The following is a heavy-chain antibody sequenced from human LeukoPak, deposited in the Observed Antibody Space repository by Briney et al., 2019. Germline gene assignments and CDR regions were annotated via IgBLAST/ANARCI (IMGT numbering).Heavy chain of an antibody. Sequence: GGSLRLSCAASGFTFSRSAMSWVRQAPGKGLEWVSGLSNSGGSTYYADSVTGRFLISRDNSKNTLYLQMNSLRAEDTAVYYCAKPGKTYGGAFDIWGQGTMVTVSS. J-gene: IGHJ3*02. V-gene: IGHV3-23*01. CDR2: LSNSGGST. CDR3: AKPGKTYGGAFDI. D-gene: IGHD4-17*01. CDR1: GFTFSRSA.